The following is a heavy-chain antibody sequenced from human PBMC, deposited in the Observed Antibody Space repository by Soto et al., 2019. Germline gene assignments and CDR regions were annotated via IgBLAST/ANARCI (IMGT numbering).Heavy chain of an antibody. CDR2: ISTDGSST. D-gene: IGHD2-2*01. J-gene: IGHJ4*02. V-gene: IGHV3-74*01. CDR1: GFTFSTYW. Sequence: EVQLVESGGGLAQPGGSLRLSCAATGFTFSTYWMHWVRQGPGKGLVWVSRISTDGSSTTYADSVKGRFTISRDNAKNTLYLQMNSLRAEDTAVYYCARATGSNHPFDYWGQGSLVTVSS. CDR3: ARATGSNHPFDY.